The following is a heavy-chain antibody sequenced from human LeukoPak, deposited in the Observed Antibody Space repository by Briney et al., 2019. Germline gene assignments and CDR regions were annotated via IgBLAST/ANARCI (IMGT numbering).Heavy chain of an antibody. CDR2: FSSSSSYI. V-gene: IGHV3-21*01. Sequence: GGSLRLACSGYGFTLSSYSVAWVRQAPGRGLGWDSSFSSSSSYISYADSVKGRFPISRDNAKNSLYLQMNSLRAEDTAVYYGATSPVYSYGHPYYFDYWGQGTLVTVSS. CDR3: ATSPVYSYGHPYYFDY. J-gene: IGHJ4*02. D-gene: IGHD5-18*01. CDR1: GFTLSSYS.